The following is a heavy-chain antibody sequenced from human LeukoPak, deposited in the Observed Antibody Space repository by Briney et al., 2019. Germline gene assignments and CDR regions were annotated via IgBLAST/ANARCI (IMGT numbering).Heavy chain of an antibody. V-gene: IGHV1-2*02. J-gene: IGHJ6*02. CDR1: GYTFTGYY. Sequence: GASVKVSCMASGYTFTGYYMHWVRQAPRQGLEWMGWINPNSGGTNYAQKFQGRVTMTRDTSISTAYMELSRLRSDDTAVYYCASTAGGSSGRVYYYYGMDVWGQGTTVTVSS. D-gene: IGHD6-19*01. CDR3: ASTAGGSSGRVYYYYGMDV. CDR2: INPNSGGT.